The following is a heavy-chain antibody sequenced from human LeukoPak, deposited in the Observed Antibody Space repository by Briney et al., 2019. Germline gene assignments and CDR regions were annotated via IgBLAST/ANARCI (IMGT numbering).Heavy chain of an antibody. J-gene: IGHJ6*02. Sequence: ASVKVSCKASGYTFTGYYMHWVRQAPGQGLEWMGWINPNSGGTNYAQKFQGRVTMTRDTSISTAYMELSRLRSDDTAVYYCARVLYGSSWYGWGNYYGMDVWGQGTTVTVSS. V-gene: IGHV1-2*02. CDR3: ARVLYGSSWYGWGNYYGMDV. CDR1: GYTFTGYY. D-gene: IGHD6-13*01. CDR2: INPNSGGT.